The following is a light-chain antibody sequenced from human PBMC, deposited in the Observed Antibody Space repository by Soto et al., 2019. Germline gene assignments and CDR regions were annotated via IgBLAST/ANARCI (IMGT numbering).Light chain of an antibody. J-gene: IGLJ2*01. CDR2: EVS. Sequence: QSALTQPASVSGSPGQSITISCTGTSSDIGKYNYVSWFQQHPAKAPKLIIFEVSTRPSGVSNRFSGSKSGNTASLTISGLQAEDEADYYCSSYTGSNINTVEFGGGTKVTVL. CDR1: SSDIGKYNY. V-gene: IGLV2-14*01. CDR3: SSYTGSNINTVE.